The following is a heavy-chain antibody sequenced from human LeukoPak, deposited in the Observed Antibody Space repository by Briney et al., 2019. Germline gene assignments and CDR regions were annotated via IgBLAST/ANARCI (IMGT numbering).Heavy chain of an antibody. V-gene: IGHV4-30-2*01. D-gene: IGHD6-13*01. J-gene: IGHJ5*02. CDR1: GGYISSGGYS. CDR3: ARGTKQLPHT. Sequence: SQTLSLTCAVSGGYISSGGYSWSWIRQPPGKGLEWIGYIYHSGSTYYNPSLKSRVTISVDRSKNQFSLKLSSVTAADTAVYYCARGTKQLPHTWGQGTLVTVSS. CDR2: IYHSGST.